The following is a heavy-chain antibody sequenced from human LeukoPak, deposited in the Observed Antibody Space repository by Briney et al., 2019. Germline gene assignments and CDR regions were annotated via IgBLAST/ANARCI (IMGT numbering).Heavy chain of an antibody. Sequence: GGSLRLSCAASGFTFSSYSMNWVRQAPGKGLEWVSSISSSSSYIYYADSVKGRFTISRDNAKNSLYLQMNSLGAEDTAVYYCARARRYDFWSGYYSLDYWGQGTLVTVSS. V-gene: IGHV3-21*01. CDR3: ARARRYDFWSGYYSLDY. D-gene: IGHD3-3*01. J-gene: IGHJ4*02. CDR1: GFTFSSYS. CDR2: ISSSSSYI.